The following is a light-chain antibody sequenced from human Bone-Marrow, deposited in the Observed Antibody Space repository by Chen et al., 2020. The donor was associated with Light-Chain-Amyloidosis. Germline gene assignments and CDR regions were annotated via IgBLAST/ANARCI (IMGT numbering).Light chain of an antibody. CDR1: QSLLHSNGYNY. Sequence: DIVMTQSPLSLPVTPGEPASIPCRSSQSLLHSNGYNYLYWYLQKPGQSPQLLIYLGSNRASGVPDRFSGRDSGTDFTLKISRVEAEDVGVYYCMQALQTPPTFGQGTKVEIK. CDR3: MQALQTPPT. V-gene: IGKV2-28*01. CDR2: LGS. J-gene: IGKJ1*01.